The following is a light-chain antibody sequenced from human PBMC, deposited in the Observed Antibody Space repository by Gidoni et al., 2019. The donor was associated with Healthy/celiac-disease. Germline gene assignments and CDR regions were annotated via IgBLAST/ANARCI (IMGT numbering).Light chain of an antibody. CDR1: SSNVCGYNY. J-gene: IGLJ2*01. CDR3: SSYTSSSTRV. V-gene: IGLV2-14*03. CDR2: DVS. Sequence: QSALTQPASVSASPGQSITISFTDTSSNVCGYNYVSWYQQQPGKAPKLMIYDVSNRPSGVSTRFSGSKSGNTASLTISGLQAEDEADYYCSSYTSSSTRVFGGGTKLTVL.